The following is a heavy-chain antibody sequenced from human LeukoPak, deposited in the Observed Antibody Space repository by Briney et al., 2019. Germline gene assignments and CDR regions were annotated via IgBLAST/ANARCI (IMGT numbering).Heavy chain of an antibody. V-gene: IGHV4-34*11. J-gene: IGHJ4*02. D-gene: IGHD6-13*01. Sequence: SETLSLTCAGYGLSVSGYYWGWIRQAPGKGLDWRGSIHYSGSAYYKPSLRRRATVSIEASKNQFSLRLNSVNGADTAVYYCARVLWNGYSSNCCYFEYWGQGTLVTVSS. CDR1: GLSVSGYY. CDR2: IHYSGSA. CDR3: ARVLWNGYSSNCCYFEY.